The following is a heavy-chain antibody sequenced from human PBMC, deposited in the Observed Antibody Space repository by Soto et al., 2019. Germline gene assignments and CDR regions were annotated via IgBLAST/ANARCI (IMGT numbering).Heavy chain of an antibody. CDR1: EFTIGDYA. J-gene: IGHJ6*03. Sequence: GGSLRVSCTASEFTIGDYAMSWFSQAPGKGLEWVGFIRSKAYGGTTEYAASVKGRFTISRDDSKSIAYLQMNSLKTEDTAVYYCTRAKSTFESYYYYMDVWGKGTTVTVSS. V-gene: IGHV3-49*03. CDR2: IRSKAYGGTT. CDR3: TRAKSTFESYYYYMDV. D-gene: IGHD2-2*01.